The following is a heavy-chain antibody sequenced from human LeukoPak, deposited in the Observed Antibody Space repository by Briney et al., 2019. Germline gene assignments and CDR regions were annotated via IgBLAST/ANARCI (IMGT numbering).Heavy chain of an antibody. D-gene: IGHD1-26*01. CDR3: AGDRGTPGATANWYFDR. J-gene: IGHJ2*01. V-gene: IGHV4-59*01. CDR2: IYYSGST. Sequence: SETLSLTCTVPGDSFSSYYWTWIWQTPGKGLEWIGYIYYSGSTNYNPSLRSRVTISVDTSKNQFSLNLRSVTAADTAVYYCAGDRGTPGATANWYFDRWGRGTLVTVSS. CDR1: GDSFSSYY.